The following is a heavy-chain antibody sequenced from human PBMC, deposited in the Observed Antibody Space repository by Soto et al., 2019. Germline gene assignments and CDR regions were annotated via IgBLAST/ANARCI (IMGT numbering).Heavy chain of an antibody. V-gene: IGHV1-3*05. CDR2: INAGNGNT. D-gene: IGHD1-20*01. CDR1: GYTFNSYA. J-gene: IGHJ4*02. Sequence: QVQLVQSGAEEKKPGASVKVSCKASGYTFNSYAMHWVRQAPGQRLEWMGWINAGNGNTKYSQKFQDRVTITRDTSASTAYMELSSLRSEDTAVYYCARGITLPTPLDYWGQGTLVTVSS. CDR3: ARGITLPTPLDY.